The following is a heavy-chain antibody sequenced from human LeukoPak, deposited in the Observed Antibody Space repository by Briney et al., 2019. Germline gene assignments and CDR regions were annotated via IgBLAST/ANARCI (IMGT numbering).Heavy chain of an antibody. CDR3: ARQFLLDDYSHAFDY. V-gene: IGHV4-59*08. CDR1: GGSISNYY. J-gene: IGHJ4*02. CDR2: MHYSGRT. Sequence: SETLSLTSSVSGGSISNYYWTSIRQSPGKGLEWIGYMHYSGRTNFNPSLRSRVTMSVDTAKNHFSLKLSSVTAADTAVYYCARQFLLDDYSHAFDYWGQGTLVTVSS. D-gene: IGHD4-11*01.